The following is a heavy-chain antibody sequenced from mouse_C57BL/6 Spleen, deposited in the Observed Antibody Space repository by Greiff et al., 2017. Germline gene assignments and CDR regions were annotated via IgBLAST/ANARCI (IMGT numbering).Heavy chain of an antibody. CDR2: IYPRSGNT. Sequence: VQLQQSGAELARPGASVKLSCKASGYTFTSYGISWVKQRTGQGLEWIGEIYPRSGNTYYNEKFKGKDTLTADKSSSTAYMELRSLTSEDSAVYFCARRGTTGPFDYWGQGTTLTVSS. CDR3: ARRGTTGPFDY. V-gene: IGHV1-81*01. D-gene: IGHD4-1*02. CDR1: GYTFTSYG. J-gene: IGHJ2*01.